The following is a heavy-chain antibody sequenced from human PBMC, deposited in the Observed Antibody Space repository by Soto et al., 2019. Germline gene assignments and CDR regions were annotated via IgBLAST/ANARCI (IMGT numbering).Heavy chain of an antibody. D-gene: IGHD2-2*01. CDR3: ARAIVVVPAAIKNAFDT. Sequence: SQTLSLTCAISGDSVSSNSAAWNWIRQSPSRGLEWLGRTYYRSKWYNDYAVSVKSRITINPDTSKNQFSLQLNSVTPEDTAVYYCARAIVVVPAAIKNAFDTWGQGTMVTVSS. CDR1: GDSVSSNSAA. CDR2: TYYRSKWYN. J-gene: IGHJ3*02. V-gene: IGHV6-1*01.